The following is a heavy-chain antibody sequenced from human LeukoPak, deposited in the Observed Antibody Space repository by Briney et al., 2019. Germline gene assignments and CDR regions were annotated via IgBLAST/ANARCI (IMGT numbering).Heavy chain of an antibody. V-gene: IGHV3-30*18. CDR2: ISDDGSKK. Sequence: GGSLRLSCAASGFIFSNYGLHWVRQAPGKGLEWVALISDDGSKKSYADSVKGRFTISRDSSKNTLYLQMNSLRSEDTAVYYCAKQARRAYYYGSGTYAGSHYFDYWGQGTLVTVSS. CDR1: GFIFSNYG. J-gene: IGHJ4*02. CDR3: AKQARRAYYYGSGTYAGSHYFDY. D-gene: IGHD3-10*01.